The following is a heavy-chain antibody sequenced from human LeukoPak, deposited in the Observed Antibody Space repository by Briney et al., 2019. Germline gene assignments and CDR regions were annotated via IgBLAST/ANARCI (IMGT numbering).Heavy chain of an antibody. D-gene: IGHD3-10*01. CDR1: GFTFSSYG. CDR3: AKVGSYGSGSYFGGDFDY. J-gene: IGHJ4*02. Sequence: GGSLRPSCAASGFTFSSYGMHWVRQAPGKGLEWVAVISYDGSNKYYADSVKGRFTISRDNSKNTLYLQMNSLRAEDTAVYYCAKVGSYGSGSYFGGDFDYWGQGTLVTVSS. V-gene: IGHV3-30*18. CDR2: ISYDGSNK.